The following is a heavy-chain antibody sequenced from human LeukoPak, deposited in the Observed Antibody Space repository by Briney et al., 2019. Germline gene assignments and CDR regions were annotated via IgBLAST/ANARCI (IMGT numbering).Heavy chain of an antibody. CDR3: ARDYRPEGAMIVVVTPGVDY. V-gene: IGHV3-48*04. CDR2: ISSSGSTI. Sequence: GTLSLSCAVSGFTISSYSMNWVRQAPGKGLEWVACISSSGSTIYYAASVKGRFTISRDTAKNLLYLQMNSMSAEDTAVYYCARDYRPEGAMIVVVTPGVDYWGQGTLVTVSS. D-gene: IGHD3-22*01. J-gene: IGHJ4*02. CDR1: GFTISSYS.